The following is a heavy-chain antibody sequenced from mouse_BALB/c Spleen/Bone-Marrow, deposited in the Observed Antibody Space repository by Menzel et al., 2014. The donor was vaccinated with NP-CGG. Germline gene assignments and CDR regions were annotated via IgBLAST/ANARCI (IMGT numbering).Heavy chain of an antibody. CDR3: ARGPFDS. V-gene: IGHV1S81*02. Sequence: VQLQQSGAELVKPGASVKLSCKASGHTFTSHWMHWVKHRPGQGLEWIGEINPSNGRTNYKEKFKSKATLTEDTSSSTACMQPRSMTSEDSAVYSCARGPFDSWGQAPTLTVAS. CDR2: INPSNGRT. J-gene: IGHJ2*01. CDR1: GHTFTSHW.